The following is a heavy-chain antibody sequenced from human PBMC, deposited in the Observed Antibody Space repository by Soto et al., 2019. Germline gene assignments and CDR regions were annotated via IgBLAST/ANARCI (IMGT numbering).Heavy chain of an antibody. CDR3: AKEPRSGPNWFDP. D-gene: IGHD3-10*01. Sequence: GALRLSCAASGFTFSSYAMSLVRQAPGKGLEWVSAISGSGGSTYYADSVKGRFTISRDNSKNTLYLQMNSLRAEDTAVYYGAKEPRSGPNWFDPWGQGTLVTVSS. V-gene: IGHV3-23*01. CDR2: ISGSGGST. J-gene: IGHJ5*02. CDR1: GFTFSSYA.